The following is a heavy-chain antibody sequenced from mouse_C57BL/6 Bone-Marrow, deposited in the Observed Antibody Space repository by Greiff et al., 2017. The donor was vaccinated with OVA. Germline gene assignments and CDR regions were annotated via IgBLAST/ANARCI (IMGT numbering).Heavy chain of an antibody. Sequence: EVHLVESGGGLVQPKGSLKLSCAASGFSFNTYAMNWVRQAPGKGLEWVARIRSKSNNYATYYADSVKDRFTISRDDSESMLYLQMNNLKTEDTAMYYCVRGYYGSLIYFDYWGQGTTLTVSS. CDR1: GFSFNTYA. CDR3: VRGYYGSLIYFDY. CDR2: IRSKSNNYAT. J-gene: IGHJ2*01. D-gene: IGHD1-1*01. V-gene: IGHV10-1*01.